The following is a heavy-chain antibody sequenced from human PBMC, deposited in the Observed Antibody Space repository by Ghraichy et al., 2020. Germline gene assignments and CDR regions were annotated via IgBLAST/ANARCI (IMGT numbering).Heavy chain of an antibody. Sequence: GGSLRLSCAASGLPFSSYSMSWVRQAPGKGLEWVSAIGGNTYYADSVKGRFTISRDNSKKTLYLQMNSLRADDTAVYYCAKDRGRSMVPILYYGMDVWGQGTTVTVSS. CDR3: AKDRGRSMVPILYYGMDV. J-gene: IGHJ6*02. CDR1: GLPFSSYS. D-gene: IGHD4/OR15-4a*01. CDR2: IGGNT. V-gene: IGHV3-23*01.